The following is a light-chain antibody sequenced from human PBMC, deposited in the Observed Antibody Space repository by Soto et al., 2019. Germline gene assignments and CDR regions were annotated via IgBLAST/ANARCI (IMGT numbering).Light chain of an antibody. CDR1: QRVLYSSINKNY. CDR2: CAS. CDR3: QQYYTTPQT. Sequence: DIVMTQSPDALAVSLGERATIICKSSQRVLYSSINKNYLAWYQQNPGQPPKLLIYCASTRESGVPDRFSGSGSGTDFTLTISSLQAEDVAVYYCQQYYTTPQTFGQGTKVEIK. J-gene: IGKJ1*01. V-gene: IGKV4-1*01.